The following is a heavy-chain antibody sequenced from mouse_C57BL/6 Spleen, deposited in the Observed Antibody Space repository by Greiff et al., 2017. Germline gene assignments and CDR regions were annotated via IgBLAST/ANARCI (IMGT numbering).Heavy chain of an antibody. CDR2: IDPSDSYT. CDR3: ARIGYYSWFAY. V-gene: IGHV1-59*01. CDR1: GYTFTSYW. Sequence: VQLQQPGAELVRPGTSVKLSCKASGYTFTSYWMHWVKQRPGQGLEWIGVIDPSDSYTNYNQKFKGKATLTVDTSSSTAYMQLSSLTSEDSAVYYCARIGYYSWFAYWGQGTLVTVSA. D-gene: IGHD2-3*01. J-gene: IGHJ3*01.